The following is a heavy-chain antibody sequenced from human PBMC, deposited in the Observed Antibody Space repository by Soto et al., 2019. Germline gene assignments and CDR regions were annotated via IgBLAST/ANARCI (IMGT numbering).Heavy chain of an antibody. D-gene: IGHD1-1*01. CDR1: GGSISSSSYY. V-gene: IGHV4-39*01. CDR2: IYYSGST. CDR3: APLPWAGKNWFDP. J-gene: IGHJ5*02. Sequence: SETLSLTCTVSGGSISSSSYYWGWIRQPPGKGLEWIGSIYYSGSTYYNPSLKSRVTISVDTSKNQFSLKLSSVTAADTAVYYCAPLPWAGKNWFDPWGQGTLDTVSS.